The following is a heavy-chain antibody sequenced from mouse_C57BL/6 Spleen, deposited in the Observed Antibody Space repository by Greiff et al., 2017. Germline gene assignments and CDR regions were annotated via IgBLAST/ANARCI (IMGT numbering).Heavy chain of an antibody. Sequence: VKLMESGAELVKPGASVKLSCKASGYTFTEYTIHWVKQRSGQGLEWIGWFYPGSGSIKYNEKFKDKATLTADKSSSTVYMELSRLTSEDSAVYFCARHEDEAGTGAWFAYWGQGTLVTVSA. CDR1: GYTFTEYT. CDR3: ARHEDEAGTGAWFAY. D-gene: IGHD4-1*01. J-gene: IGHJ3*01. V-gene: IGHV1-62-2*01. CDR2: FYPGSGSI.